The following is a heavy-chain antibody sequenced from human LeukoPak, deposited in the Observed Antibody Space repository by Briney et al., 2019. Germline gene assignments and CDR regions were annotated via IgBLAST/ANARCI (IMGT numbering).Heavy chain of an antibody. CDR1: GLTFSSYG. D-gene: IGHD3-10*01. V-gene: IGHV3-30*18. Sequence: PGRSLRLSCAASGLTFSSYGMHWVRQAPGKGLEWVAVISYDGSNKYYADSVKGRFTISRDNSKNTLYLQMNSLGAEDTAVYYCAKGSGSYYYGMDVWGKGTTVTVSS. J-gene: IGHJ6*04. CDR2: ISYDGSNK. CDR3: AKGSGSYYYGMDV.